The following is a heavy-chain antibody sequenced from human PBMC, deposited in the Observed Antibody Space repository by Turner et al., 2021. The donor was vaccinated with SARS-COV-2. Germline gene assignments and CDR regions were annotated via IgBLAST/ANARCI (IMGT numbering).Heavy chain of an antibody. CDR3: ARDGGSFWGDLAWGGYYYYAMDV. Sequence: QVQLVESGEGVVQPGRSLRLSCAAPGFTYSSSARHWVRQAPGKGVEWVAVISYDGSNKNYDDSVKGRFTISRDNSKNTLYLKMNSLRAEETAVYYCARDGGSFWGDLAWGGYYYYAMDVWGQGTTVTVSS. V-gene: IGHV3-30*04. D-gene: IGHD3-3*01. J-gene: IGHJ6*02. CDR1: GFTYSSSA. CDR2: ISYDGSNK.